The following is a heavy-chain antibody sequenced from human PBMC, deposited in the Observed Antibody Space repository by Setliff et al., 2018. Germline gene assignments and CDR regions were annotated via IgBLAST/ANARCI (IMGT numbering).Heavy chain of an antibody. CDR1: GYTFTDYY. V-gene: IGHV1-2*06. J-gene: IGHJ4*02. Sequence: ASVKVSCKVSGYTFTDYYMHWVQQAPGKGLEWMGLVDPEDGATNYAQKFQGRVTMTRDTSISSAFMELSSLRSDDTAVYYCARDQYSGYNYGPDYWGQGTLVTVSS. CDR2: VDPEDGAT. CDR3: ARDQYSGYNYGPDY. D-gene: IGHD5-12*01.